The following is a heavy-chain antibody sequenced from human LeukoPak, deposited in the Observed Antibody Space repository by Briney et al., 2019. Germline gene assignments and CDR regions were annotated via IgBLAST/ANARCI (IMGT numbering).Heavy chain of an antibody. V-gene: IGHV3-20*04. CDR1: GFTFDDYV. D-gene: IGHD3-22*01. CDR3: ARDVSYYDSSGYYSSFDY. J-gene: IGHJ4*02. Sequence: GGSLRLSCAASGFTFDDYVMSWVRQAPGKGLEWVSGINWNGGGTSYADSVKGRFTISRDNAKNSLSLQMDSLRAEDTALYYCARDVSYYDSSGYYSSFDYWGQGTLVTVSS. CDR2: INWNGGGT.